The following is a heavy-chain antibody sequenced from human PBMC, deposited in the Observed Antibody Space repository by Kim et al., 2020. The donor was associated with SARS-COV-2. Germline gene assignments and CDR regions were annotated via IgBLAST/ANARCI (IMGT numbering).Heavy chain of an antibody. Sequence: GGSLRLSCAASGFTFSIYAMTWVRQAPGKGLEWVSGIVGSGGSTYYADSVKGRFTISRDNSKNTLYLQMNSLRVEDTAVYYCAKGPVVLTMIVGPVGHAFHIWGQGTMVTVSS. CDR1: GFTFSIYA. CDR2: IVGSGGST. J-gene: IGHJ3*02. V-gene: IGHV3-23*01. D-gene: IGHD3-22*01. CDR3: AKGPVVLTMIVGPVGHAFHI.